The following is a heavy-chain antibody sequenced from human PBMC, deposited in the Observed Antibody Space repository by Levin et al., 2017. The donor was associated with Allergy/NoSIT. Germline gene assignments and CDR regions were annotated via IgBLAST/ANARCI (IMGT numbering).Heavy chain of an antibody. CDR2: IIASGTTA. V-gene: IGHV3-23*01. Sequence: PGGSLRLSCATSGFTLSTYAMTWVRQAPGKGLEWVSSIIASGTTAYYAVSVRGRFTISRDNSENTLSLQMNSLRAEDAAVDSCAKVAKVTIYSNYVLDYWGQGTLVTVSS. CDR1: GFTLSTYA. J-gene: IGHJ4*02. D-gene: IGHD4-11*01. CDR3: AKVAKVTIYSNYVLDY.